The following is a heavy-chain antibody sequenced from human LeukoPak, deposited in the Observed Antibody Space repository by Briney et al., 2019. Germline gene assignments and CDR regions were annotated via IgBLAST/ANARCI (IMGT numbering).Heavy chain of an antibody. D-gene: IGHD2-15*01. Sequence: PSETLSLTCTVSGGSISSSSYYWGWIRQPPGKGLEWIGSIYYSGSTYYNPSLKSRVTISVDTSKNQFSLKLSSVTAADTAVYYCARATDCSGGSCYSALDYWGQGTLVTVSS. CDR1: GGSISSSSYY. CDR3: ARATDCSGGSCYSALDY. CDR2: IYYSGST. J-gene: IGHJ4*02. V-gene: IGHV4-39*07.